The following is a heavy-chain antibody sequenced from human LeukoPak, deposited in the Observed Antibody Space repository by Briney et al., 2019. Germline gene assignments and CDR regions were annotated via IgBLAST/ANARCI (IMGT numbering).Heavy chain of an antibody. Sequence: ASVKVSCKVSGYTLTELSMHWVRQAPGKGLEWMGGFDPEDGETIYAQKFQGRVTMTEDTSTDTAYMELSRLRSDDTAVYYCARDTSLVVVPAGHNWFDPWGQGTLVTVSS. D-gene: IGHD2-2*01. V-gene: IGHV1-24*01. J-gene: IGHJ5*02. CDR3: ARDTSLVVVPAGHNWFDP. CDR2: FDPEDGET. CDR1: GYTLTELS.